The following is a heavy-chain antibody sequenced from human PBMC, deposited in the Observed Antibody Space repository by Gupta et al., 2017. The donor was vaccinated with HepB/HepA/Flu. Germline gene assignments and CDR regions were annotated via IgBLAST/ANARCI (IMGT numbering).Heavy chain of an antibody. V-gene: IGHV3-21*01. Sequence: EVQLVESGGGLVKPGGSLRLSCAASGFTFSSYSMNWVRQAPGKGLEWFSSISSSSSYIYYADSVKGRLNISRDNAKNSLYLQMNSMRAEDTAVYYGAREVSYDSSGYSSDDDYWGQGTRGTVAS. CDR1: GFTFSSYS. CDR3: AREVSYDSSGYSSDDDY. D-gene: IGHD3-22*01. J-gene: IGHJ4*02. CDR2: ISSSSSYI.